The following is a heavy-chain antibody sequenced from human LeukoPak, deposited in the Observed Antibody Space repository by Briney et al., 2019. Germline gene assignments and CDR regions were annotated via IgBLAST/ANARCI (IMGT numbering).Heavy chain of an antibody. Sequence: SETLSLTCAVYGGSLSGYYWSWIRQPPGKGLEWIGEINHSGSTNYNPSLKSRVTISVDTSKNQFSLKLSSVTAADTAVYYCARAVGSFDWLPLFDYWGQGTLVTVSS. D-gene: IGHD3-9*01. J-gene: IGHJ4*02. CDR2: INHSGST. CDR1: GGSLSGYY. CDR3: ARAVGSFDWLPLFDY. V-gene: IGHV4-34*01.